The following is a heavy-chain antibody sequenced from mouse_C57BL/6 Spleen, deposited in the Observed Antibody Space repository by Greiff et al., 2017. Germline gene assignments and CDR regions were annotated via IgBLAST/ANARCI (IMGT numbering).Heavy chain of an antibody. CDR2: INPSTGGT. Sequence: VQLQESGPELVKPGASVKISCKASGYSFTGYYMNWVKQSPDKSLEWIGEINPSTGGTTYNQKFKAKATLTVDKSSSTAYMQLNSLTSEDSAVYYCARYPYDYDEWTGDYWGQGTTLTVSS. J-gene: IGHJ2*01. CDR1: GYSFTGYY. V-gene: IGHV1-42*01. D-gene: IGHD2-4*01. CDR3: ARYPYDYDEWTGDY.